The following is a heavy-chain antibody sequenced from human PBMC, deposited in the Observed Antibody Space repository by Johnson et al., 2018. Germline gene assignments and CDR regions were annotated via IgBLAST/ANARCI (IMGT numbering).Heavy chain of an antibody. CDR2: IIPIFGTA. V-gene: IGHV1-69*01. D-gene: IGHD6-13*01. CDR3: ASSTAAGTYYYYGMDV. J-gene: IGHJ6*02. Sequence: QVQLVQSGAEVKKPGSSVKVSCKASGGTFSSYAISWVRQAPGQGLEWMGGIIPIFGTANYAQKFQGRVTITADDSTSPAYMELSSLGSEETAVYYCASSTAAGTYYYYGMDVWGQGTTVTVSS. CDR1: GGTFSSYA.